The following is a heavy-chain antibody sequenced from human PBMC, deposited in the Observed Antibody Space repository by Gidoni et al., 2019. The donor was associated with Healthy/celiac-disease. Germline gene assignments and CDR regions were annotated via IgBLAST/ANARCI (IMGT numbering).Heavy chain of an antibody. V-gene: IGHV3-33*01. CDR3: ARVPYYYDSSGYRGNGYFDY. Sequence: QVQLVESGGGVVQPGRSLRLSCAASGFTFSSSGMPWVRQAPGTGLEWVAVIWYDGSNKYYADPVKGRFTISRENSKNTLYLQMNSLRAEDTAVYYCARVPYYYDSSGYRGNGYFDYWGQGTLVTVSS. CDR1: GFTFSSSG. CDR2: IWYDGSNK. J-gene: IGHJ4*02. D-gene: IGHD3-22*01.